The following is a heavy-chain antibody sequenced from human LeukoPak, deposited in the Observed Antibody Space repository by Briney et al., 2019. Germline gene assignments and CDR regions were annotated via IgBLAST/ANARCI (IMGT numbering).Heavy chain of an antibody. Sequence: SETLSLTCIVSGGSISSYYWSWIRQPPGKGLEWIGYIYYSGSTNYNPSLKSRVTISVATSKNQFSLKLSSVTAADTAVYFCARGRSTVVSPYLDYRGQGTLVTVSS. CDR3: ARGRSTVVSPYLDY. CDR1: GGSISSYY. J-gene: IGHJ4*02. CDR2: IYYSGST. D-gene: IGHD4-23*01. V-gene: IGHV4-59*01.